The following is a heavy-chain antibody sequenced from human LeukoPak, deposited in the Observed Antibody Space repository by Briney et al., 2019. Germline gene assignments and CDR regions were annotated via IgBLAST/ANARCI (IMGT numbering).Heavy chain of an antibody. J-gene: IGHJ3*02. D-gene: IGHD2-2*01. CDR3: ASWELGMEYQLLNILAPYDAFDI. CDR2: ISSSSSII. Sequence: GGSVRLSCAASGFTFSSYDMTWVRQAPGKGLEWVSYISSSSSIIYYADSVKGRFTISRDNAKNSLYLQMNSLRAEDTAVYYCASWELGMEYQLLNILAPYDAFDIWGQGTMVTVSS. CDR1: GFTFSSYD. V-gene: IGHV3-48*01.